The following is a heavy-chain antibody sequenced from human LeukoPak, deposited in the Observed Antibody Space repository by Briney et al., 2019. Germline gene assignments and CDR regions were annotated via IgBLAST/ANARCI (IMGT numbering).Heavy chain of an antibody. CDR1: GFTFTDYY. CDR2: ISVSGTTM. Sequence: PGGSLRLSCATSGFTFTDYYMSWIRQAPGKGLEWVSYISVSGTTMYYADSVKGRFTVSRDNSLNTLHLQMNSLETEDTAVYYCATXPFDYWGQGTLVTVSS. V-gene: IGHV3-11*04. J-gene: IGHJ4*02. CDR3: ATXPFDY.